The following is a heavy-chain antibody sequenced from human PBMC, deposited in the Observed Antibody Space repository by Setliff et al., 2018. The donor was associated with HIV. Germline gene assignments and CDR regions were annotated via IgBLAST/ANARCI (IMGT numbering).Heavy chain of an antibody. J-gene: IGHJ5*02. D-gene: IGHD2-15*01. V-gene: IGHV4-34*09. CDR1: GGSFSGYY. CDR2: INHSGST. Sequence: SETLSLTCAVYGGSFSGYYWSWIRQPPGKGLEWIGEINHSGSTNYNPSLESRVTISVDTSKNQFSLKLSSVTAADTAVYYCARAPLSGGSFGWFDPWGQGTLVTVSS. CDR3: ARAPLSGGSFGWFDP.